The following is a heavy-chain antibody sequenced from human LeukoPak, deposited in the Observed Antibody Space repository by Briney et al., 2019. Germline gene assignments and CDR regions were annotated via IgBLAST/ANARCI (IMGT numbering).Heavy chain of an antibody. D-gene: IGHD6-13*01. V-gene: IGHV3-30*02. CDR3: ARDGKAHRTSSNWKIADYYYYYMDV. J-gene: IGHJ6*03. CDR1: GFTFISYS. Sequence: GGSLRLSCSVSGFTFISYSMTWFRQAPGKGLEWVAFIRYDGSNKYYADSVKGRFTISRDNAKNSLYLQMNSLRAEDTAVYYCARDGKAHRTSSNWKIADYYYYYMDVWGKGTTVTVSS. CDR2: IRYDGSNK.